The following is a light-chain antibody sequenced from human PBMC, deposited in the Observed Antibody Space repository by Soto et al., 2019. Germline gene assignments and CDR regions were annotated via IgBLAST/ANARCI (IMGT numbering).Light chain of an antibody. CDR3: SAWDDSLSGYV. CDR2: RNN. Sequence: QSALTQPPSASGTPGQRVTISCSGSSSNIGSNYVYWYQQLPGTAPKIIIYRNNQRPSGVPDRISGSKSGTSASLAISGLRSEDEADYSCSAWDDSLSGYVFGPGTKVTVL. CDR1: SSNIGSNY. J-gene: IGLJ1*01. V-gene: IGLV1-47*01.